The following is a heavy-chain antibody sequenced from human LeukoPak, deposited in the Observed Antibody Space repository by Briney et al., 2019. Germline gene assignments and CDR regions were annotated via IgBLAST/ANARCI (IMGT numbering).Heavy chain of an antibody. Sequence: PSETLSLTCTVSGDSISSGGYYWSWIRQHPGKGLEWIEYIYYSGSTYYNPSLKSRLTISVDTSKNRFSLKLSSVTAADTAVYYCARDRRGVDYYYGMDVWGKGTTVTVSS. D-gene: IGHD2-21*01. CDR2: IYYSGST. CDR3: ARDRRGVDYYYGMDV. J-gene: IGHJ6*04. V-gene: IGHV4-31*03. CDR1: GDSISSGGYY.